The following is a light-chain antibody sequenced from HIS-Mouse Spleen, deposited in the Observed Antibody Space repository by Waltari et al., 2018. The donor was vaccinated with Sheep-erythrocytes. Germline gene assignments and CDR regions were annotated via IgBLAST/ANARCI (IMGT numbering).Light chain of an antibody. CDR2: SNN. Sequence: QSVLTQPPSASGTPGQRVTISCSGSSPNIGSNTGNWYQQLPGTAPKLLIYSNNQRPSGVPDRFSGSKSGTSASLAISGLQSEDEADYYCAAWDDSLNGVVFGGGTKLTVL. V-gene: IGLV1-44*01. CDR1: SPNIGSNT. CDR3: AAWDDSLNGVV. J-gene: IGLJ2*01.